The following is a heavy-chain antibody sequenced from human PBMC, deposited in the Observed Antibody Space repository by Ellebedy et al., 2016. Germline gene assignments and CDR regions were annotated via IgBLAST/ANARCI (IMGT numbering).Heavy chain of an antibody. V-gene: IGHV4-34*01. CDR1: GGSFSGYY. CDR3: ARGDDSRPFGY. CDR2: INHSGST. D-gene: IGHD3-22*01. J-gene: IGHJ4*02. Sequence: SETLSLTXAVYGGSFSGYYWSWIRQPPGKGLEWIGEINHSGSTNYNPSLKSRVTISVDTSKNQFSLKLSSVTAADTAVYYCARGDDSRPFGYWGQGTLVTVSS.